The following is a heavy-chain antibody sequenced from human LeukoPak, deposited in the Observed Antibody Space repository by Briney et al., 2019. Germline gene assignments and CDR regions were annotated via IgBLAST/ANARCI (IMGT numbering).Heavy chain of an antibody. D-gene: IGHD6-19*01. J-gene: IGHJ4*02. CDR1: GFTFSSYA. CDR2: IIGSGGST. Sequence: GALRLSCAASGFTFSSYAMSWVRQAPGKGLEWVSAIIGSGGSTYYSDSVKGRFTISRDNSKNTLYLQMNSLRAEDTAVYYCAKFTTGQWLVPLDYWGQGTLVTVSS. V-gene: IGHV3-23*01. CDR3: AKFTTGQWLVPLDY.